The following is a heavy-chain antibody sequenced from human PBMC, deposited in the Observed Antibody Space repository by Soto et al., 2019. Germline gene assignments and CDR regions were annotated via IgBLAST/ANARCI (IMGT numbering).Heavy chain of an antibody. CDR1: GFTFSTYS. V-gene: IGHV3-21*01. Sequence: WGSLRLSCAASGFTFSTYSMNWVRQAPGKGLEWVSSISSSSSDIYYADSVKGRFTISRDNAKNSLFLQMNSLRAEDTAVYYCARVRYSGYVLGPWGQGTLVTVSS. CDR3: ARVRYSGYVLGP. J-gene: IGHJ5*02. D-gene: IGHD5-12*01. CDR2: ISSSSSDI.